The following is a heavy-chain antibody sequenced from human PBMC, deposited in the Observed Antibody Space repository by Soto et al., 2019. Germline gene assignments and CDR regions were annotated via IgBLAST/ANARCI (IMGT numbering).Heavy chain of an antibody. CDR2: IYYTGST. Sequence: SETLSLTCTVSGVSISSGGYYWSWIRQLPGKGLEWMGNIYYTGSTYYSPSLKSRVTLSVDTSKNQFSLKLSSVTAADTAVYYCARDQGDYYGSRTYSFGMDVWGQGTTVTVSS. CDR1: GVSISSGGYY. J-gene: IGHJ6*02. V-gene: IGHV4-31*03. D-gene: IGHD3-10*01. CDR3: ARDQGDYYGSRTYSFGMDV.